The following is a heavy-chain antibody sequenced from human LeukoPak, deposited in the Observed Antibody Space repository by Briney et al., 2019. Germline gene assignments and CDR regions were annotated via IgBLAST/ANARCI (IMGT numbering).Heavy chain of an antibody. CDR3: ARSSNGAFDI. D-gene: IGHD4-11*01. V-gene: IGHV3-7*01. CDR1: GFTFSNFW. Sequence: GGSMRLSCAASGFTFSNFWMNWVRQAPGKGLEWVANIKQGGSEKYYVDSVKGRFTISRDNAKNSLYLQMNSLRAEDTAVYYCARSSNGAFDIWGQGTMVTVSS. J-gene: IGHJ3*02. CDR2: IKQGGSEK.